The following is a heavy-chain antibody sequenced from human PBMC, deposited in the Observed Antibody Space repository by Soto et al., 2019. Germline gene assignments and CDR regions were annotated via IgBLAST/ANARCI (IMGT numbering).Heavy chain of an antibody. CDR1: GGSISSSSYY. D-gene: IGHD4-17*01. J-gene: IGHJ4*02. Sequence: SETLSLTCTVSGGSISSSSYYWGWIRQPPGKGLEWIGSIYYSGSTYYNPSLKSRVTISVDTSKNQFSLKLSSVTAADTAVYYCASQATTVVTPDWYYFDYWGQGTLVTVS. V-gene: IGHV4-39*01. CDR2: IYYSGST. CDR3: ASQATTVVTPDWYYFDY.